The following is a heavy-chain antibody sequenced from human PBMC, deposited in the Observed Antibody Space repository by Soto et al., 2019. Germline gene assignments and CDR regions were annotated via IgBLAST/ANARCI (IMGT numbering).Heavy chain of an antibody. D-gene: IGHD2-2*01. V-gene: IGHV1-69*01. Sequence: QVQLVQSGAEVKKPGSSVKVSCKASGGTFSSYAISWVRQPPGQGLEWRGGIIPISGTANYAQKFQGRVTITADESTSTAYMELSSLRSEDTAVYYCARSQGSSTSLEIYYYYYYGMDVWGQGTTVTVSS. J-gene: IGHJ6*02. CDR1: GGTFSSYA. CDR3: ARSQGSSTSLEIYYYYYYGMDV. CDR2: IIPISGTA.